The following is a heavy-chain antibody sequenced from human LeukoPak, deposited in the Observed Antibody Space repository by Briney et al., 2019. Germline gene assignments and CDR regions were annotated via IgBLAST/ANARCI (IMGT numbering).Heavy chain of an antibody. CDR1: GGSISSSSYY. CDR2: IYYSGST. D-gene: IGHD6-13*01. CDR3: ARLGSSWSRLFYWYFDL. J-gene: IGHJ2*01. V-gene: IGHV4-39*01. Sequence: TSETLSLTCTVSGGSISSSSYYWGWIRQPPGKGLEWIGSIYYSGSTYYNPSLKSRVTISVDTSKNQFSLKLSSVTAADTAVYYCARLGSSWSRLFYWYFDLWGRGTLVTVSS.